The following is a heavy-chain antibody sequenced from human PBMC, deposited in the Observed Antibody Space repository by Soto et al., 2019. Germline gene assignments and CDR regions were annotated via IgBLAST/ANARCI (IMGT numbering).Heavy chain of an antibody. CDR1: GGSFTGYY. D-gene: IGHD2-15*01. CDR3: ARGRMKGYGRSYYFDY. CDR2: INHSGST. Sequence: PSETLSLTCAVYGGSFTGYYWSSIRQPPGKGLEWIGEINHSGSTNYNPSLKSRVTISVDTSKNQFSLKLSSVTAADTAVYYCARGRMKGYGRSYYFDYWGQGTLVTVSS. V-gene: IGHV4-34*01. J-gene: IGHJ4*02.